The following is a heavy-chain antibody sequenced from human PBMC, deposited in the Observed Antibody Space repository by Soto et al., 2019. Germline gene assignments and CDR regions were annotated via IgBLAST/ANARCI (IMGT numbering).Heavy chain of an antibody. J-gene: IGHJ6*03. CDR1: GYSFTNYG. D-gene: IGHD6-19*01. V-gene: IGHV1-18*01. Sequence: QDQLVQSGVEVKKPGASVKVSCKASGYSFTNYGITWVRQAPGQGFEWMGWISAYNGNTKYAQKLQGRVTMTTDASTSTAYWELRGLTSDDTAVYYCARDRGVAPPVAGNTHYYYYMDVWGKGTTVTVSS. CDR2: ISAYNGNT. CDR3: ARDRGVAPPVAGNTHYYYYMDV.